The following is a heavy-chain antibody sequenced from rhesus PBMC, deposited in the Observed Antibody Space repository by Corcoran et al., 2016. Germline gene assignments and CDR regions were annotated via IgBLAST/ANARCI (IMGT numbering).Heavy chain of an antibody. V-gene: IGHV4-80*01. Sequence: QVQLQESGPGLVKPSETLSRTCAVSGGSFCSYWGSWIRQPPGKGLEWFGEINRNSGSTNYNPSLKSRVTVSQDASKNQFSLKLSFVTAADTAVYYCTRAYSGSLSWYFDLWGPGTPITISS. CDR2: INRNSGST. D-gene: IGHD6-25*01. CDR1: GGSFCSYW. CDR3: TRAYSGSLSWYFDL. J-gene: IGHJ2*01.